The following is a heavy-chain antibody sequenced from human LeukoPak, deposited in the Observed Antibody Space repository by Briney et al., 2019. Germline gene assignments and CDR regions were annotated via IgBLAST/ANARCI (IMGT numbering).Heavy chain of an antibody. J-gene: IGHJ4*02. CDR2: VLYDGSNK. CDR3: ARGPSRSGRFDY. V-gene: IGHV3-30*04. D-gene: IGHD6-25*01. Sequence: PGGSLRLSCAASGFTFSSYAMHWVRQAPGKGLKWVAVVLYDGSNKYYADSVKGRFTISRDNSKNTLYLQMNSLRAADTAVYYCARGPSRSGRFDYWGQGTLVTVSS. CDR1: GFTFSSYA.